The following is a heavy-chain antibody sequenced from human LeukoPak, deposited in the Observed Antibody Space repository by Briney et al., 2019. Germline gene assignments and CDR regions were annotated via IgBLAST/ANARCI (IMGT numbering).Heavy chain of an antibody. J-gene: IGHJ4*02. CDR3: VRVGSVAGSDYLDY. V-gene: IGHV3-72*01. Sequence: GGSLRLSCAVSGFTFSDHFLDWVRQAPGKGLEWVGRSRNKAKSYTTEYAASVKGRFTISRDDSKNSLYLQMNSLKTKDTAVYYCVRVGSVAGSDYLDYWGQGTLVTVSS. D-gene: IGHD6-19*01. CDR2: SRNKAKSYTT. CDR1: GFTFSDHF.